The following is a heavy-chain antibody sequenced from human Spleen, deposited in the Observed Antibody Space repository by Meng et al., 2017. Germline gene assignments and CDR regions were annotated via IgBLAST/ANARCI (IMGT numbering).Heavy chain of an antibody. CDR1: GYNFPDYY. V-gene: IGHV1-2*06. CDR2: INPKSGDT. Sequence: GQLVQSGAEVKKPGASVKVPFKPSGYNFPDYYIHWVRRAPGQGLEWMGRINPKSGDTHYEQKFQARVIMTGDTSISTAYMELSGLRSDDTAMYYCARDEDISAAGKLFGDYWGQGTLVTVSS. CDR3: ARDEDISAAGKLFGDY. J-gene: IGHJ4*02. D-gene: IGHD6-25*01.